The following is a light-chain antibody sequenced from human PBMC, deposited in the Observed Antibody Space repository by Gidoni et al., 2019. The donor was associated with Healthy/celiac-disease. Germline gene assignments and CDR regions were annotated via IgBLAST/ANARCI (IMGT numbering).Light chain of an antibody. Sequence: QSALTQPASVSGSPGPSITISCTGTGSYVGGYNYVSWYQQHPGKAPKLMIYEVSNRPSGVPDRFSGSKSGNTASLTISGLQAEDEADYYCSSYTSSSTLVFGGGTKLTVL. V-gene: IGLV2-14*01. CDR3: SSYTSSSTLV. CDR1: GSYVGGYNY. CDR2: EVS. J-gene: IGLJ2*01.